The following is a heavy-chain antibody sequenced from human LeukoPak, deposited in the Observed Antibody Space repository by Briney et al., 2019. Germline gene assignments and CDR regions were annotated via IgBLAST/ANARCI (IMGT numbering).Heavy chain of an antibody. J-gene: IGHJ4*02. CDR3: VRDRRDASNGWYYFDY. Sequence: PGGSLRLSCSASGFTFSTYPMHWVRQAPGKGLEYVSAIGSHGDSTYYADSVKGRFTISRDNSKNTLYLQMSSLRPEDTAVYYCVRDRRDASNGWYYFDYWGQGTLVTVSS. CDR1: GFTFSTYP. D-gene: IGHD6-19*01. V-gene: IGHV3-64D*06. CDR2: IGSHGDST.